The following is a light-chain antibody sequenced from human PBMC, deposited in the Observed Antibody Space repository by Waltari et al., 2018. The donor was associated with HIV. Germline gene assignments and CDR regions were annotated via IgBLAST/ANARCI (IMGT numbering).Light chain of an antibody. J-gene: IGKJ3*01. CDR3: QQYYSTPIT. CDR1: QSVLYSSNNKNY. V-gene: IGKV4-1*01. Sequence: DIVMTQSPDSLVVSLGERATINCKSSQSVLYSSNNKNYLAWYQQKPGQPPKLLIYWASTRESGVPDRFSCSGSGTDFTLTISSLQAEDVAVYYCQQYYSTPITFGPGTKVDIK. CDR2: WAS.